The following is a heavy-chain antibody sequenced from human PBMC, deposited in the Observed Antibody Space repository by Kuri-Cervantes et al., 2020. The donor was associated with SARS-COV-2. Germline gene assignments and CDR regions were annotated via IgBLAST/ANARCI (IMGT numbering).Heavy chain of an antibody. D-gene: IGHD1-7*01. J-gene: IGHJ4*02. CDR1: GFTFSSYS. Sequence: GESLKISCAASGFTFSSYSMNWVRQAPGKGLEWVSSISSSSSYIYYADSVKGRFTISRDNAKNSLYLQMNSLRAEDTGIYYCARVPYNWNYDYWGQGTLVTVSS. CDR2: ISSSSSYI. CDR3: ARVPYNWNYDY. V-gene: IGHV3-21*01.